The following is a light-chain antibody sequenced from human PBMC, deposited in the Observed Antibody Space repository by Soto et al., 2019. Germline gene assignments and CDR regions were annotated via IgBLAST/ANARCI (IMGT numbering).Light chain of an antibody. J-gene: IGKJ5*01. Sequence: DIQMTQSPSSLSASVGNRVTITCQASQDIATYLNWYQQKPGKAPKLLIYEASSLESGVPSRFSGSGSGTEFTLTISGLQPDDFASYYCQQYNSYPITFGQGTRLEIK. V-gene: IGKV1-16*01. CDR2: EAS. CDR1: QDIATY. CDR3: QQYNSYPIT.